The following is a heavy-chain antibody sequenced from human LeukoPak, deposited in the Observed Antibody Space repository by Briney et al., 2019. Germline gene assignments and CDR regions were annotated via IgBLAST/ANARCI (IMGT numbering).Heavy chain of an antibody. V-gene: IGHV1-2*02. D-gene: IGHD6-13*01. J-gene: IGHJ4*02. CDR2: INPNSGGT. CDR3: ARDLTQLVTGGYFDY. CDR1: GYTFTGYY. Sequence: ASVKVSCKASGYTFTGYYMHWVRQAPGQGLEWMGWINPNSGGTNYAQKFQGRVTMTRDTSISTAYMELSRLRSDDTAVYYCARDLTQLVTGGYFDYWGQGTLVTVSS.